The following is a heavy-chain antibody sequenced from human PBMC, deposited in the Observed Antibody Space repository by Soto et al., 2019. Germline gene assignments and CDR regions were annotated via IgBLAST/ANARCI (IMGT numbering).Heavy chain of an antibody. V-gene: IGHV3-33*01. CDR3: ARDRQILTGYCLDY. Sequence: GGSLRLSCAASGFTFSSYGMHWVRQAPGKGLEWVAVIWYDGSNKYYADSVKGRFTISRDNSKNTLYLQMNSLRAEDTDVYYCARDRQILTGYCLDYWGQGTMVTVSS. CDR1: GFTFSSYG. D-gene: IGHD3-9*01. CDR2: IWYDGSNK. J-gene: IGHJ4*02.